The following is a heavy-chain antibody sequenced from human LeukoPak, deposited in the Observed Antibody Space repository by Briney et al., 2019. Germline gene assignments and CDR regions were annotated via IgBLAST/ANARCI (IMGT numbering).Heavy chain of an antibody. Sequence: SGTLSLTCTVSGGSISSYYWSWIRQPPGKGLEWIGYIYYSGSTNYNPSLKSRVTISVDTSKNQFSLKLSSVTAADTAVYYCARVGGYDPFDYWGRGTLVTVSS. CDR2: IYYSGST. J-gene: IGHJ4*02. V-gene: IGHV4-59*12. D-gene: IGHD5-12*01. CDR3: ARVGGYDPFDY. CDR1: GGSISSYY.